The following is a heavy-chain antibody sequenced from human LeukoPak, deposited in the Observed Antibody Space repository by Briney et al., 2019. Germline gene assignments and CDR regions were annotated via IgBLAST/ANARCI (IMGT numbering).Heavy chain of an antibody. J-gene: IGHJ4*02. CDR3: LVTTRSRGFDY. Sequence: GGSLRLSCAASGFTFSSYWMSWVRQAPGKGLEWVANIRQDGSVQNYVDSVKGRFTVSRDNPKNSVYLQMSSLRAEDTAVYYCLVTTRSRGFDYWGQGTLVTVSS. D-gene: IGHD1/OR15-1a*01. CDR1: GFTFSSYW. V-gene: IGHV3-7*01. CDR2: IRQDGSVQ.